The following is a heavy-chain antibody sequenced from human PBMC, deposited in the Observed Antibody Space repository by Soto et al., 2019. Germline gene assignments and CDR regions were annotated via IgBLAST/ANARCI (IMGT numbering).Heavy chain of an antibody. Sequence: LRLSCAAAGFSVSDNYMGWVRQAPGKGLEWVSSFFTGGSTDYADSVKGRFTISRDDSKNTVYLQTNSLRAEDTAVYFCVRERRGLGIGFDHWGQGTLVTVSS. D-gene: IGHD6-19*01. V-gene: IGHV3-53*01. CDR2: FFTGGST. J-gene: IGHJ4*02. CDR1: GFSVSDNY. CDR3: VRERRGLGIGFDH.